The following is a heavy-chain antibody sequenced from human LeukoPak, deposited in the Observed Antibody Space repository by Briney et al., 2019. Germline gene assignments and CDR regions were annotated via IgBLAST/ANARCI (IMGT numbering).Heavy chain of an antibody. J-gene: IGHJ4*02. CDR2: IWYDGSNK. V-gene: IGHV3-33*08. Sequence: HPGGSLRLSCAASGFTFRNYWMGWVRQAPGKGLEWVAVIWYDGSNKYYADSVKGRFTISRDNSKNTLYLQMNSLRAEDTAVYYCARDRYCSSTSCDAYFDYWGQGTLVTVSS. D-gene: IGHD2-2*01. CDR3: ARDRYCSSTSCDAYFDY. CDR1: GFTFRNYW.